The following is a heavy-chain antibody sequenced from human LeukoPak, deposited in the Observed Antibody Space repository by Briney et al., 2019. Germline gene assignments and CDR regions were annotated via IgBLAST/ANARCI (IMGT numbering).Heavy chain of an antibody. V-gene: IGHV3-33*01. Sequence: PGGSLRLSCAASGFTFSSYGMHWVRQAPGKGLEWVAVIWYDGSNKYYADSAKGRFTISRDNSKNTLYLQMNSLRAEDTAVYYCARDPGYGETLDDYYYGMDVWGQGTTVTVSS. D-gene: IGHD4-17*01. CDR3: ARDPGYGETLDDYYYGMDV. J-gene: IGHJ6*02. CDR2: IWYDGSNK. CDR1: GFTFSSYG.